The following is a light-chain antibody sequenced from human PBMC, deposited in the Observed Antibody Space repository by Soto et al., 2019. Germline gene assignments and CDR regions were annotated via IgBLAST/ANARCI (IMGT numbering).Light chain of an antibody. V-gene: IGKV3-20*01. CDR3: QQYVSSPVT. CDR2: GVS. J-gene: IGKJ5*01. Sequence: EIVLTQSPGTLSLSPGERATLSCRASQIISNNYFAWYQQKPGQAPSLLIYGVSSRATGVPDKFNGSGSGTDFTLTINGLQPEDFAVYYCQQYVSSPVTFGQGTRLEIK. CDR1: QIISNNY.